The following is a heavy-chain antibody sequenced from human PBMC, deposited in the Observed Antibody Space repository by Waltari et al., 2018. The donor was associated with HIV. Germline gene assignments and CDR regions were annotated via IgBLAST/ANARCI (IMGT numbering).Heavy chain of an antibody. CDR1: GFTFSSYG. V-gene: IGHV3-33*01. CDR2: ICESGSQK. J-gene: IGHJ3*02. Sequence: QVQLVESGGGVVQPGRSLRLSCAASGFTFSSYGMHWVRQAPGKVVEWVEVICESGSQKDESDSVKGRYTISRDNSNNERYLQMISLRAEETAVYYCARDFVGVGAFDIWGQGTMVTVSS. CDR3: ARDFVGVGAFDI. D-gene: IGHD2-21*01.